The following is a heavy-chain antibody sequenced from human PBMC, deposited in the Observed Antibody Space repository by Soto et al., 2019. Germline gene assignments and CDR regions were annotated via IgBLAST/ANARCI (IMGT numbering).Heavy chain of an antibody. V-gene: IGHV3-23*01. CDR2: ISGSGGST. Sequence: GGSLRLSCAASGFTFSSYAMSWVRQAPGKGLEWVSAISGSGGSTYYADSVKGRFTISRDNSKNTLYLQMNSLRAEDTAVYYCAKWTRLKPGYCSGGSCFWNYWGQGTLVTVSS. J-gene: IGHJ4*02. CDR3: AKWTRLKPGYCSGGSCFWNY. CDR1: GFTFSSYA. D-gene: IGHD2-15*01.